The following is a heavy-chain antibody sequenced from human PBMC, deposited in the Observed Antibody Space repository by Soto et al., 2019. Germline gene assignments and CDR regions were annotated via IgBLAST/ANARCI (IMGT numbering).Heavy chain of an antibody. V-gene: IGHV1-69*01. CDR2: IIPIFGTA. D-gene: IGHD6-13*01. CDR3: ARAPWEQQLVRGGRWFDP. CDR1: GGTFSSYA. Sequence: QVQLVQSGAEVKKPGSSVKVSCKASGGTFSSYAISWVRQAPGQGLEWMGGIIPIFGTANYAQKFQGRVTITADESTGTAYMELSSLRPEDTAVYYCARAPWEQQLVRGGRWFDPWGQGTLVTVSS. J-gene: IGHJ5*02.